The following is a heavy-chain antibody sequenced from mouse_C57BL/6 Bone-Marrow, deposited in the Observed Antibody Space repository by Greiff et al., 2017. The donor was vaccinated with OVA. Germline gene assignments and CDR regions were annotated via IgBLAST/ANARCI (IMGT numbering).Heavy chain of an antibody. Sequence: EVKLVESGPGLVKPSQSLSLTCSVTGYSITSGYYWNWIGQFPGNKLEGMGTISYDGSNNYNPSLNNPISITRDTSKNQFFRKLNSVTTEDTATYYCARGRTGTEAWFAYWGQGTLVTVSA. CDR1: GYSITSGYY. J-gene: IGHJ3*01. V-gene: IGHV3-6*01. CDR2: ISYDGSN. D-gene: IGHD4-1*01. CDR3: ARGRTGTEAWFAY.